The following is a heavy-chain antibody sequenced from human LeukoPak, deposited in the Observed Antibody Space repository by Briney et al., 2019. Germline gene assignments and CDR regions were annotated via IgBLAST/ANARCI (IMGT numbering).Heavy chain of an antibody. Sequence: ASAKVSCKASGYTFTSYGISWVRQAPGQGLEWMGWISAYNGNTNYAQKLQGRVTMTTDTSTSTAYMELRSLRSDDTAVYYCARDFGRVGATTMLGYWGQGTLVTVSS. CDR3: ARDFGRVGATTMLGY. CDR2: ISAYNGNT. CDR1: GYTFTSYG. V-gene: IGHV1-18*01. J-gene: IGHJ4*02. D-gene: IGHD1-26*01.